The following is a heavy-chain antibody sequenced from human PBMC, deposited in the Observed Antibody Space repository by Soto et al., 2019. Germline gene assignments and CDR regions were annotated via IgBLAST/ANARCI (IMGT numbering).Heavy chain of an antibody. J-gene: IGHJ6*02. CDR3: ARGPYYYYGMDV. Sequence: GGSLRLSCAVSGFTVSSKYMSWDRRAPGKGVEGFSVIYRGGSTHYAHTMNRRYTTSTDNPQKTLYLQRSTLRAEGTAVYYSARGPYYYYGMDVWGQGTTVTVSS. CDR1: GFTVSSKY. CDR2: IYRGGST. V-gene: IGHV3-53*01.